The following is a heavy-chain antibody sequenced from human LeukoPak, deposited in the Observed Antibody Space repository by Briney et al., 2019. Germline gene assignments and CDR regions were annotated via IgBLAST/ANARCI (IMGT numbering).Heavy chain of an antibody. V-gene: IGHV3-73*01. CDR1: GFTFSGSA. Sequence: GGSLRLSCAASGFTFSGSAMHWVRQASGKGLEWVGRIRSKANSYATPCASTVKGRFTISRDDSKNTAYLQMNSLKTEDTAVYYCTSPRRDGYNYVYWGQGTLVTVSS. CDR2: IRSKANSYAT. D-gene: IGHD5-24*01. J-gene: IGHJ4*02. CDR3: TSPRRDGYNYVY.